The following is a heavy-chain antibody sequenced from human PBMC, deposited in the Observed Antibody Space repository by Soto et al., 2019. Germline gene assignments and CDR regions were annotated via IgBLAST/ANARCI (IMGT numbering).Heavy chain of an antibody. J-gene: IGHJ6*04. CDR1: GGTVSSYA. V-gene: IGHV1-69*01. D-gene: IGHD2-2*01. CDR3: ARERYCSSTSCYYYYGMDV. CDR2: LIPIFGTA. Sequence: QVQLVQSGAEVKKPGSAVKVSCKASGGTVSSYAISWVRQAPGQGREWMGGLIPIFGTANYAQKFQGRVTITADESTSTAYMELSSLRSEDTAVYYCARERYCSSTSCYYYYGMDVWGKGTTVTVSS.